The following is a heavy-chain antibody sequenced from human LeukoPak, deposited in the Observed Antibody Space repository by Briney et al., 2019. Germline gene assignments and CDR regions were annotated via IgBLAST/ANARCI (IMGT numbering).Heavy chain of an antibody. CDR2: INHSGST. CDR1: GGSFSGYY. V-gene: IGHV4-34*01. CDR3: ARLPRYCSSTSCGP. J-gene: IGHJ5*02. Sequence: SETLSLTCAVYGGSFSGYYWSWIRQPPGKGLEWIGEINHSGSTNYNPSLKSRVTISVDTSKNQFSLKLSSVTAADTAVYYCARLPRYCSSTSCGPWGQGTLVTVSS. D-gene: IGHD2-2*01.